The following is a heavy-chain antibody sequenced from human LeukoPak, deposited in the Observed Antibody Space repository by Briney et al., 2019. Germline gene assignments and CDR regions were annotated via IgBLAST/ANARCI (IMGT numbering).Heavy chain of an antibody. Sequence: GGSLRLSCVGSGFTLSDNWMTWVRQAPGKGLEWVANIKEDGSEKYFVDSVKGRFTISRDNAKNSLYLQMNSLRAEDTAVYYCARRGGSGWFREQDYWGQGTLVTVSS. V-gene: IGHV3-7*01. CDR1: GFTLSDNW. J-gene: IGHJ4*02. D-gene: IGHD3-10*01. CDR2: IKEDGSEK. CDR3: ARRGGSGWFREQDY.